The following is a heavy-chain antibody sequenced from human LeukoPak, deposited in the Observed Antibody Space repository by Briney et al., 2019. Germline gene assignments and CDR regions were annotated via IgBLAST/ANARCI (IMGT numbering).Heavy chain of an antibody. CDR1: GYTFASYG. Sequence: VKVSCKSSGYTFASYGYIWVRQAPGQGLEWMGRISANNGKTNYAQNFQGRVTMTTDTSTSTAYMELRSLRSDDTAVFYCARATPYDPHAFDIWGQGTMVTVSS. V-gene: IGHV1-18*01. CDR2: ISANNGKT. D-gene: IGHD3-22*01. CDR3: ARATPYDPHAFDI. J-gene: IGHJ3*02.